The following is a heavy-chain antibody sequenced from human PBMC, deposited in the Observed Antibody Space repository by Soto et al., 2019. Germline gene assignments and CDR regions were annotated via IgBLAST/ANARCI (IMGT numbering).Heavy chain of an antibody. CDR2: VTWNRGSL. CDR1: GFIFEDYA. D-gene: IGHD6-6*01. V-gene: IGHV3-9*01. CDR3: TKSRGVAGRPLDD. Sequence: EVQLVESGGGLVQPGRSLRLSCAASGFIFEDYAMHWVRQAPGKGLEWVSSVTWNRGSLAYTGSVKGLFTISRDNAKNYLYLEMDSLRPEDTALYYCTKSRGVAGRPLDDWGQGTLVTVSS. J-gene: IGHJ4*02.